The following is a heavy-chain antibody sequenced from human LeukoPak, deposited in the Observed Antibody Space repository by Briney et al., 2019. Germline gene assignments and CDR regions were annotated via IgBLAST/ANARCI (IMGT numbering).Heavy chain of an antibody. Sequence: GGSLRLSCAASGFTFSSYGMHWVRQAPGKGLEWVAFIRYDGSNKYYADSVKGRFTISRDNSKNTLYLQMNSLRAEDTAVYYCANDVLRLSHYFDYWGQGTLVTVSS. CDR3: ANDVLRLSHYFDY. V-gene: IGHV3-30*02. CDR2: IRYDGSNK. CDR1: GFTFSSYG. D-gene: IGHD5-12*01. J-gene: IGHJ4*02.